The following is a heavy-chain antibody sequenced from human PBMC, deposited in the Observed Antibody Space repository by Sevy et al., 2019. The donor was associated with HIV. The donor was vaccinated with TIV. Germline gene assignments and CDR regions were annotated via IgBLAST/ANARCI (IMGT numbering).Heavy chain of an antibody. D-gene: IGHD2-2*01. CDR3: ARDTVVVPAALAY. CDR1: GYTFTSYY. CDR2: INPSGGST. J-gene: IGHJ4*02. V-gene: IGHV1-46*03. Sequence: ASVKVSCKASGYTFTSYYLHWVRQAPGQGLEWMGIINPSGGSTTYAPKFQGRVTMTRDTSTSTVYMELSSLRFEGTAVYYCARDTVVVPAALAYWGQGTLVTVSS.